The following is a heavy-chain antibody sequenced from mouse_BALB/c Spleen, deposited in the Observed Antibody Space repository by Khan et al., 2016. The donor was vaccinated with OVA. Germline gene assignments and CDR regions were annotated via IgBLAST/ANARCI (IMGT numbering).Heavy chain of an antibody. CDR3: TRDRIDY. CDR1: GYTFTTYW. J-gene: IGHJ2*01. V-gene: IGHV1-7*01. Sequence: VQLQQSGAELAKPGASVKMSCKASGYTFTTYWMHWVKQRPGQGLEWIGYINPTSGYTDYNQKFKDQATLNADKSSSTAYMQLSSLKSDDSAVYYCTRDRIDYWGQGTTLTVSS. CDR2: INPTSGYT.